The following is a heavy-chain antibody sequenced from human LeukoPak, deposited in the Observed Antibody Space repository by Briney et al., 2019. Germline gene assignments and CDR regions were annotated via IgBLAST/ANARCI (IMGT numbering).Heavy chain of an antibody. CDR1: GGSISSGSYY. D-gene: IGHD6-19*01. V-gene: IGHV4-39*07. CDR2: IYHSGST. J-gene: IGHJ4*02. CDR3: ARLDGSGWYDGFDY. Sequence: SETLSLTCTVSGGSISSGSYYWGWIRQPPGKGLEWIGSIYHSGSTYYNPSLKSRVTISVDTSKNQFSLKLSSVTAADTAVYYCARLDGSGWYDGFDYWGQGTLVTVSS.